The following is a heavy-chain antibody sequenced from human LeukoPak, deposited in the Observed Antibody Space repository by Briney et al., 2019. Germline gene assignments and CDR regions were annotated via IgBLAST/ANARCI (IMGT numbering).Heavy chain of an antibody. CDR2: IKSDGSST. V-gene: IGHV3-74*01. J-gene: IGHJ4*02. Sequence: GGSLRLSCAASGFTFSGHWMHCVRQAPGKGLVWVSRIKSDGSSTTYADSVKGRFTSSRDNAKNTLYLEMNSLRAEDTAVYYCARTFAAAHIDYWGQGTLVTVSS. D-gene: IGHD2-15*01. CDR3: ARTFAAAHIDY. CDR1: GFTFSGHW.